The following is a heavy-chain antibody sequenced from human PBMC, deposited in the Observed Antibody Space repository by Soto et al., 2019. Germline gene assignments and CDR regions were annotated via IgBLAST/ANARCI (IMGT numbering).Heavy chain of an antibody. D-gene: IGHD2-2*01. V-gene: IGHV5-51*01. CDR3: ARVVVVPAAILQYYYYYGMDV. CDR2: IYPGDSDT. CDR1: GYSFTSYW. Sequence: EVQLVPSGAEVKKPGESLKISCKGSGYSFTSYWIGWVRQMPGKGLEWMGIIYPGDSDTRYSPSFQGQVTISADKSISTAYLQWSSLKASDTAMYYCARVVVVPAAILQYYYYYGMDVWGQGTTVTVSS. J-gene: IGHJ6*02.